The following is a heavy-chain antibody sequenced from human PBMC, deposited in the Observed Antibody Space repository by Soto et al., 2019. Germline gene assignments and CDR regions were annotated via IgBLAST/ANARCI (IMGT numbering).Heavy chain of an antibody. Sequence: QAGGSLRLSWAASGFTFSSYGMHWVRQAPGKGLEWVAVISYDGSNKYYADSVKGRFTITRDNSKNTLYLQMNSLRAEDTAVNYCAKDGGIYGMDVWGQGTTVTVSS. D-gene: IGHD2-15*01. CDR3: AKDGGIYGMDV. CDR2: ISYDGSNK. V-gene: IGHV3-30*18. CDR1: GFTFSSYG. J-gene: IGHJ6*02.